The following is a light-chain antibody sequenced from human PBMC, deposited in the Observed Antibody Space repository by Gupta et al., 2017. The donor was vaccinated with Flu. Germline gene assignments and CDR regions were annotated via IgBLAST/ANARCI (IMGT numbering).Light chain of an antibody. CDR3: RSSVRTNNFV. Sequence: GTTAITTATSDACSHLCVYWYQQNPGQAHILLIYTVSKRPSGISERFSASKSGNTATLTICGLREEDEADYYCRSSVRTNNFVFGRGTKPTVL. CDR2: TVS. V-gene: IGLV2-11*01. CDR1: TSDACSHLC. J-gene: IGLJ2*01.